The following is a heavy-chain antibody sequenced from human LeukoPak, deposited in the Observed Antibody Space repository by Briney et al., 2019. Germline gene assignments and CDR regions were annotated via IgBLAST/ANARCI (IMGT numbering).Heavy chain of an antibody. D-gene: IGHD3-10*01. CDR1: GFTFSSYG. V-gene: IGHV3-21*01. J-gene: IGHJ4*02. CDR2: ISSNSNFI. CDR3: ARDIYGSGNYPGLYYFDL. Sequence: GGSLRLSCAASGFTFSSYGMHWVRQAPGKGLEWVSSISSNSNFIYYADSVKGRFTISRDNAKKSLYLQMNSLRAEDTAVYYCARDIYGSGNYPGLYYFDLWGQGTLVTVSS.